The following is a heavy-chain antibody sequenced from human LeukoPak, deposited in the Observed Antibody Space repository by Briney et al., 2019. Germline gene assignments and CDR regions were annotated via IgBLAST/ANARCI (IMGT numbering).Heavy chain of an antibody. CDR1: GFTFTDSA. D-gene: IGHD5-18*01. CDR2: ISSSGSTI. J-gene: IGHJ4*02. V-gene: IGHV3-48*03. Sequence: GGSLRLSCSASGFTFTDSAMNWVRRAPGKGLEWVSYISSSGSTIYYADSVKGRFTISRDNAKNSLYLQMNSLRAEDTAVYYCARVDTAMVTISWGQGTLVTVSS. CDR3: ARVDTAMVTIS.